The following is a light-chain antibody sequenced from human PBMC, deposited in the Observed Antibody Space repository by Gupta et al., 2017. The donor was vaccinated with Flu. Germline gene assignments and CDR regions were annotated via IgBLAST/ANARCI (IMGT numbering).Light chain of an antibody. CDR2: RND. CDR1: WSNIGSKY. Sequence: VLTQPPSASRTPGQRATISCSGGWSNIGSKYVLWYHQLPGTAPKLLIYRNDQRPSGVPDRFSGSNSGTSASLAISGLRAEDEAVYYCAAFDNNRSYRLFGGGTKLTVL. CDR3: AAFDNNRSYRL. J-gene: IGLJ2*01. V-gene: IGLV1-47*01.